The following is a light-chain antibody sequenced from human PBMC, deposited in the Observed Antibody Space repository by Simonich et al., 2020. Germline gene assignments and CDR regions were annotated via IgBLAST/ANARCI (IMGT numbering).Light chain of an antibody. J-gene: IGKJ1*01. CDR1: QGVLYSSNNKNY. CDR2: WAS. CDR3: QQYYSTPVT. V-gene: IGKV4-1*01. Sequence: DIVMTQSPDSLAVSLGERATSNCKSSQGVLYSSNNKNYLAWYQQKPGQPPKLRIYWASTRESGVPDRFSGSGSGTDFTLTISILQAEDVAVYYCQQYYSTPVTFGQGTKVEIK.